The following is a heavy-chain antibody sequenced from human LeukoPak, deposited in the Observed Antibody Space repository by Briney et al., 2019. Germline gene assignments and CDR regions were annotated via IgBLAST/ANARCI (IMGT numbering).Heavy chain of an antibody. CDR3: ASIGPGHDY. CDR2: IHYSGST. CDR1: GGSISGFY. J-gene: IGHJ4*02. V-gene: IGHV4-59*12. Sequence: SETLSLTCTVSGGSISGFYWSWIRQPPGKGLEWTGYIHYSGSTNYNPSLKSRVTISVDTSKNQFSLKLSSVTAADTAVYYCASIGPGHDYWGQGTLVTVSS.